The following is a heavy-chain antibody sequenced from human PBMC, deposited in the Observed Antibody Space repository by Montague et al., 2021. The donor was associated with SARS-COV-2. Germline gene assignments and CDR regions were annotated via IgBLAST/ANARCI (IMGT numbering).Heavy chain of an antibody. J-gene: IGHJ5*02. CDR2: LDWDDDK. V-gene: IGHV2-70*11. Sequence: PALVKPTQTLTLTCTFSGFLLSTSGMCVSWIRQPPGKALEWLERLDWDDDKYYSTSLKTRLTISKDTSKNQVVLTMTNMDPVDPATYYCALERPMVTFLAWGQGTLVTVSS. CDR1: GFLLSTSGMC. CDR3: ALERPMVTFLA. D-gene: IGHD5-18*01.